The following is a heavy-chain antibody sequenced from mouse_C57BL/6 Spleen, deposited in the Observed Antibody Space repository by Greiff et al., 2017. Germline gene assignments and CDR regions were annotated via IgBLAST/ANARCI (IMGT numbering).Heavy chain of an antibody. CDR2: IHPNSGST. CDR1: GYTFTSYW. CDR3: ARGNRSGYGGFAY. D-gene: IGHD3-2*02. J-gene: IGHJ3*01. V-gene: IGHV1-64*01. Sequence: VQLQQPGAELVKPGASVKLSCKASGYTFTSYWMHWVKQRPGQGLEWIGMIHPNSGSTNYNEKFKSKATLTVDKSSSTAYMQLSSLTSEDSAVYYCARGNRSGYGGFAYWGQGTLVTVSA.